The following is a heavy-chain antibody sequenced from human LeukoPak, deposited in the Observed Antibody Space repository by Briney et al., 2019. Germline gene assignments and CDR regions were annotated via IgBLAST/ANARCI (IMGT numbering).Heavy chain of an antibody. Sequence: GASVKVSCKASGGTFRSYAISWVRQAPGQGLEWMGRIIPILGIANYAQKFQGRVTITADKSTSTAYMELSSLRSEDTAVYYCASTSDYVNYYYYYGMDVWGQGTTVTVSS. J-gene: IGHJ6*02. V-gene: IGHV1-69*04. D-gene: IGHD4-17*01. CDR3: ASTSDYVNYYYYYGMDV. CDR1: GGTFRSYA. CDR2: IIPILGIA.